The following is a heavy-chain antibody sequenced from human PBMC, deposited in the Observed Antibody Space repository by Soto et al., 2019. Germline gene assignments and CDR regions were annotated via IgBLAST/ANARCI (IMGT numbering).Heavy chain of an antibody. CDR2: ISWNSGSI. J-gene: IGHJ4*02. Sequence: EVQLVESGGGLVQPGRSLRLSCAASGFTFDDYAMHWVRQAPGKGLEWVSGISWNSGSIGYADSVKGRFTISRDNAKNALYLQMNRLRAEDTAFYYCTKATGSDFWGGYLDYWGQGTLVTFSS. D-gene: IGHD3-3*01. CDR3: TKATGSDFWGGYLDY. CDR1: GFTFDDYA. V-gene: IGHV3-9*01.